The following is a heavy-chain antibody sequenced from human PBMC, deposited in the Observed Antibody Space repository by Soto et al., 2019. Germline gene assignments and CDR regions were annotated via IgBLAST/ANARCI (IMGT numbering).Heavy chain of an antibody. CDR2: ISGSGGST. CDR3: AKTPGYCSGGSCYGMGYYYYYYMDV. D-gene: IGHD2-15*01. J-gene: IGHJ6*03. V-gene: IGHV3-23*01. Sequence: TGGSLRLSCAASGFTFSSYAMSWVRQAPGKGLEWVSAISGSGGSTYYADSVKGRFTISRDNSKNTLYLQMNSLRAEDTAVYYCAKTPGYCSGGSCYGMGYYYYYYMDVWGKGTTVTVSS. CDR1: GFTFSSYA.